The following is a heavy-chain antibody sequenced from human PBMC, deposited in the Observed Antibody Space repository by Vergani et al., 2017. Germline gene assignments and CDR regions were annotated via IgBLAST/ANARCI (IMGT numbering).Heavy chain of an antibody. D-gene: IGHD5-24*01. Sequence: EVQLVESGGGLVQPGGSLRPSCAAPGFTSSSYSMNWVRQAPGKGLEWVSFISSSSSTIYYGDSVKGRFTISRDNAKNSLYLQMNSLRAEDTAVYYWARGRATTIHAFDIWGQGTMVTVSS. CDR2: ISSSSSTI. J-gene: IGHJ3*02. CDR1: GFTSSSYS. V-gene: IGHV3-48*01. CDR3: ARGRATTIHAFDI.